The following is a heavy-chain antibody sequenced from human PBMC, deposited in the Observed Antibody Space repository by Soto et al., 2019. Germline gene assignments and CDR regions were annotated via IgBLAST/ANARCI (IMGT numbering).Heavy chain of an antibody. V-gene: IGHV3-21*01. CDR2: ISSSSSYI. J-gene: IGHJ3*02. CDR3: ARLHLGDDGFDI. CDR1: GFTFSSYS. Sequence: LRLSCAASGFTFSSYSMNWVRQAPGKGLEWVSSISSSSSYIYYADSVKGRFTISRANAKNSLYLPMTSLSADDTAAYHCARLHLGDDGFDIGGQGTMVTVSS.